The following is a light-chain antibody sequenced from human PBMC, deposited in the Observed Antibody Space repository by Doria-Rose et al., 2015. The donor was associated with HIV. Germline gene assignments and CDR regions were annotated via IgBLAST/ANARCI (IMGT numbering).Light chain of an antibody. J-gene: IGKJ3*01. V-gene: IGKV3-11*01. CDR2: DAS. CDR1: QSVSSN. Sequence: EIVLTQSPATLSLSPGERATLSCRASQSVSSNLAWYQQKPGQAPRLLIYDASNRATGIPARFSGSGSGTDFTLTISSLEPEDFAVHFCQQRSNWPPIFTFGPGTKVDI. CDR3: QQRSNWPPIFT.